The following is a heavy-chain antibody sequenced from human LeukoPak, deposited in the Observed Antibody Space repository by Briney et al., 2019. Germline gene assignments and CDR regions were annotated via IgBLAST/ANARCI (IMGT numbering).Heavy chain of an antibody. D-gene: IGHD2-2*01. CDR2: INHSGST. CDR3: ASLTGYCSSTSCYDFDY. V-gene: IGHV4-34*01. Sequence: SETPSLTCAVYGGSFSGYYWSWIRQPPGKGLEWIGEINHSGSTNYNPSLKSRVTISVDTSKNQFSLKLSSVTAADTAVYYCASLTGYCSSTSCYDFDYWGQGTLVTVSS. J-gene: IGHJ4*02. CDR1: GGSFSGYY.